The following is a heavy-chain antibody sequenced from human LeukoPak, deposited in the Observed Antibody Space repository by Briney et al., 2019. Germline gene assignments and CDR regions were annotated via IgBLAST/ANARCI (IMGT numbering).Heavy chain of an antibody. CDR1: GFTISRDS. Sequence: PGGSLRLSCAASGFTISRDSMNWVRQAPGKGLEWISYISYDSAIKFYADSVRGRFTISRDNGKNSLYLLMHSLSAEDTAVYYCVRDNPRCCGVVPANIDDYWGQGTLVTVSS. J-gene: IGHJ4*02. CDR2: ISYDSAIK. CDR3: VRDNPRCCGVVPANIDDY. D-gene: IGHD2-15*01. V-gene: IGHV3-48*01.